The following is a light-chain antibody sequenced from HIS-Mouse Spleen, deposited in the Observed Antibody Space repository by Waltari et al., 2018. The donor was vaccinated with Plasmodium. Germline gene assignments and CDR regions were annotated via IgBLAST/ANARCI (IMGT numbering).Light chain of an antibody. CDR1: SSNIGSNY. CDR3: AAWDDSLSGPV. CDR2: RNI. V-gene: IGLV1-47*01. J-gene: IGLJ3*02. Sequence: QSVLTQPPSASGTPGQRVTISCSGSSSNIGSNYVYWYQQLPGTAPKLLLYRNIQRPSGVPDRFSGSKSGTSASLAISGLRSEDEADYYCAAWDDSLSGPVFGGGTKLTVL.